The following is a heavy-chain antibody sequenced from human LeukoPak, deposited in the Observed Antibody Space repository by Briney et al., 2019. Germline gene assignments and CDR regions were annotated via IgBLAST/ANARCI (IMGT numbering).Heavy chain of an antibody. V-gene: IGHV3-66*01. CDR2: IYSGGST. D-gene: IGHD6-13*01. J-gene: IGHJ4*02. Sequence: GGSLRLSCAASGFTVSSNYMSWVRQAPGKGLEWVSVIYSGGSTYYADSVKGRFTISRDTSKNTLYLQMNSLRDEDTAVYYCASLGSSWGFDYWGQGTLVTVSS. CDR1: GFTVSSNY. CDR3: ASLGSSWGFDY.